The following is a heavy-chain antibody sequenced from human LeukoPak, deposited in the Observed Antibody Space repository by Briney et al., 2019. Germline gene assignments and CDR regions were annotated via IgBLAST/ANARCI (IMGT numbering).Heavy chain of an antibody. Sequence: SGTLSLTCAVSGGSITTTNWWSWVRQPPGKGLEWIGEVHLSGATNYNLSLESRVSMSIDKSKNHLSLEVTSVTAADTAIYYCTRESGAFSPFGFWGQGTLVPVSS. D-gene: IGHD1-26*01. V-gene: IGHV4-4*02. J-gene: IGHJ4*02. CDR3: TRESGAFSPFGF. CDR1: GGSITTTNW. CDR2: VHLSGAT.